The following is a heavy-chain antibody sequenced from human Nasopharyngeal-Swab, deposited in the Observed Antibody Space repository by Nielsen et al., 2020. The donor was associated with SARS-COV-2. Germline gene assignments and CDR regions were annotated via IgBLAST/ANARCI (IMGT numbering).Heavy chain of an antibody. D-gene: IGHD5-12*01. CDR1: GGTFGSFA. Sequence: SVKVSCKASGGTFGSFAFTWVRQAPGQGLEWMGGIVPALGLPNYAQKFRGRVTISADRSTTTSYLELSSLRSEDTAIYYCAREGEYGAYDAPDYWGQGTLVTVSS. CDR2: IVPALGLP. J-gene: IGHJ4*02. CDR3: AREGEYGAYDAPDY. V-gene: IGHV1-69*10.